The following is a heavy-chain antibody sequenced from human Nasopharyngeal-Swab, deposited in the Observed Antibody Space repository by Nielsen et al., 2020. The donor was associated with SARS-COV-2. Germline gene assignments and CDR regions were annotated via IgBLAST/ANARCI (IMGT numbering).Heavy chain of an antibody. D-gene: IGHD1-26*01. V-gene: IGHV3-30*18. CDR2: ISHDGSNR. CDR3: AKVKWDRQAPVDY. Sequence: GGSLRLSCAASGFTFSSHWIGWVRQAPGKGLEWVAVISHDGSNRYYADSVKGRFTISRDNSKNTLYLQMNSLRDEDTAVYYCAKVKWDRQAPVDYWGQGTLVTVSS. CDR1: GFTFSSHW. J-gene: IGHJ4*02.